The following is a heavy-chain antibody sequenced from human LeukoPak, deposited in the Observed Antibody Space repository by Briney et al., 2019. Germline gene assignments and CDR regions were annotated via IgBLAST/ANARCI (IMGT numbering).Heavy chain of an antibody. J-gene: IGHJ1*01. D-gene: IGHD6-13*01. Sequence: PSETLSLTCTVSGGSISSYYWSWIRQPPGKGLEWIGYIYYSGSTNYNPSLKSRVTISVDTSKNQFSLKLSSVTAADTAVYYCARENIAAADRGFQHWGQGTLVTVSS. V-gene: IGHV4-59*01. CDR3: ARENIAAADRGFQH. CDR2: IYYSGST. CDR1: GGSISSYY.